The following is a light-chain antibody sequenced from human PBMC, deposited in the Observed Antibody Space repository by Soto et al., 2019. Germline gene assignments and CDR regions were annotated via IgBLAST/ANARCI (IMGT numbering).Light chain of an antibody. CDR3: SSYSSSSTLVI. CDR2: EVS. V-gene: IGLV2-14*01. J-gene: IGLJ2*01. Sequence: QSVLTQPASVSGSPGQSITISCTGTSADIGGYNRVSWYQQHPGKAPKVIVYEVSHRPSGVSDRFSGSKSDNTAFLTISGLQADDGADYYCSSYSSSSTLVIFGGGTKVTVL. CDR1: SADIGGYNR.